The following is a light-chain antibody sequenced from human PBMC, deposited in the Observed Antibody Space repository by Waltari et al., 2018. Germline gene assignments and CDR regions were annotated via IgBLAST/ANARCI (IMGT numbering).Light chain of an antibody. CDR3: QHYLRLPVA. CDR2: GAS. J-gene: IGKJ1*01. CDR1: QSVGRTF. Sequence: IVLTQSPGTLSLSPGESAIVSCRASQSVGRTFAGYQQKPGQAPRLLIYGASNRATGIPDRFIGSGSGTEFSLTISGLEPEDSAVYYCQHYLRLPVAFGQGTKVEIK. V-gene: IGKV3-20*01.